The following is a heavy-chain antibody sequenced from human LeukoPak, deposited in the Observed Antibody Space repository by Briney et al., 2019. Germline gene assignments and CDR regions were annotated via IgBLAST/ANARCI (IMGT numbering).Heavy chain of an antibody. V-gene: IGHV3-23*01. D-gene: IGHD3-3*02. Sequence: PGGSLRLSCAASGLTFSSSAMSWARQAPGKGLEWVSAIGSSGATQHYADAVKGRFTISRDNSKNTVYLQMNSLRGEDTAVYYCASVFSTYYFDYWGQRTLVTVSS. CDR2: IGSSGATQ. CDR3: ASVFSTYYFDY. CDR1: GLTFSSSA. J-gene: IGHJ4*02.